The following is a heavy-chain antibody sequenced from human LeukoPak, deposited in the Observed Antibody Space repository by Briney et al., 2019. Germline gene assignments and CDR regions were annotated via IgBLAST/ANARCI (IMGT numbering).Heavy chain of an antibody. CDR3: ARAGIAAAGKPRHFDY. Sequence: RASVKVSCKASGYTFTGYYMHWVRQAPGQELEWMGWINPNSGGTNYAQKFQGRVTMTRNTSISTAYMELSRLRSDDTAVYYCARAGIAAAGKPRHFDYWGQGTLVTVSS. CDR1: GYTFTGYY. J-gene: IGHJ4*02. CDR2: INPNSGGT. V-gene: IGHV1-2*02. D-gene: IGHD6-13*01.